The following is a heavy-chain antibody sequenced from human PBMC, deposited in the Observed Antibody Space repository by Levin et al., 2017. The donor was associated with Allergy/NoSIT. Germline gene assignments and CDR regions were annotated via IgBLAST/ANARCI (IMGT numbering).Heavy chain of an antibody. Sequence: GGSLRLSCAASGFTFSSYEMNWVRQAPGKGLEWVSYINSGGSTIYYADSVKGRFTISRDNAKKSLYLQMNTLRAEDTAVYYCARGVPDSLDYWGLGTLVTVSS. CDR3: ARGVPDSLDY. J-gene: IGHJ4*02. D-gene: IGHD2-15*01. CDR2: INSGGSTI. CDR1: GFTFSSYE. V-gene: IGHV3-48*03.